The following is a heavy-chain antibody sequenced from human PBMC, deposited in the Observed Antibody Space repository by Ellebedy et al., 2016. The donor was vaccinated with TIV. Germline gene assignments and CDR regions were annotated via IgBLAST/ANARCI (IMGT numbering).Heavy chain of an antibody. Sequence: SETLSLTXTVSGGSISSYYWSWIRQPPGKGLEWIGYIYYSGSTNYNPSLKSRVTISVDTSKNQFSLKLSSVTAADTAVYYCARTYDILTGYYNGYFDYWGQGTLVTVSS. CDR2: IYYSGST. V-gene: IGHV4-59*01. D-gene: IGHD3-9*01. CDR3: ARTYDILTGYYNGYFDY. J-gene: IGHJ4*02. CDR1: GGSISSYY.